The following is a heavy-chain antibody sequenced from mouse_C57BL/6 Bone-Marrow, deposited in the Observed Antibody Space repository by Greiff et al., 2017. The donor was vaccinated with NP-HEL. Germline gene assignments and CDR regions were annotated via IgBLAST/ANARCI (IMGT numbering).Heavy chain of an antibody. Sequence: VKLQESGPELVKPGASVKISCKASGYTFTDYYINWVKQRPGQGLEWIGWIFPGSGSTYYNEKFKGKATLTVDKSSSTAYMLLSSLTSEDSAVYFCAREDLRLPWFAYWGQGTLVTVSA. J-gene: IGHJ3*01. CDR3: AREDLRLPWFAY. CDR1: GYTFTDYY. D-gene: IGHD3-2*02. V-gene: IGHV1-75*01. CDR2: IFPGSGST.